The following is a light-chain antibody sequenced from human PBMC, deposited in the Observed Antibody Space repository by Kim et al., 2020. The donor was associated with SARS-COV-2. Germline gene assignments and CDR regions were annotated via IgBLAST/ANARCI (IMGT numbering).Light chain of an antibody. CDR3: QQRSNWPLT. J-gene: IGKJ4*01. CDR2: DTS. CDR1: ESIGGQ. V-gene: IGKV3-11*01. Sequence: PGEGATLSCRASESIGGQLGWYQQKPGQAPRLLIFDTSKRAAGIPARFSGSGSETDFTLTISSLEPEDFAVYFCQQRSNWPLTFGGGTKVDI.